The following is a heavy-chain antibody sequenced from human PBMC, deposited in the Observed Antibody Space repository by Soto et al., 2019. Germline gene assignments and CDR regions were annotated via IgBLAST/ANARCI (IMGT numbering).Heavy chain of an antibody. J-gene: IGHJ4*02. Sequence: VHLVQSGAEVKRPGSSVKVSCKASGGTFTSNSVNWVRQAPGQGLEWMGRVIPILEMTNYAQKFQGRVTITADTSTGTVYMELNSLRSEDTAIYYCATGRRSDLQVGLFDSWGQGTLVTVSA. CDR2: VIPILEMT. D-gene: IGHD3-10*01. V-gene: IGHV1-69*02. CDR3: ATGRRSDLQVGLFDS. CDR1: GGTFTSNS.